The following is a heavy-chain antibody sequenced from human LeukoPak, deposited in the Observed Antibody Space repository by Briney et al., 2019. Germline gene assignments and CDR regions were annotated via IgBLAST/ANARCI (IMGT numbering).Heavy chain of an antibody. CDR1: GYTFTSYD. CDR2: MNPNSGNT. CDR3: ARDPITMVRGVPNYGYFDY. D-gene: IGHD3-10*01. V-gene: IGHV1-8*01. J-gene: IGHJ4*02. Sequence: GASVKVSCKASGYTFTSYDINWVRQATGQGLEWMGWMNPNSGNTGYAQKFQGRVTMTRNTSISTAYMELSSLRSEDTAVYYCARDPITMVRGVPNYGYFDYWGQGSLVTVSS.